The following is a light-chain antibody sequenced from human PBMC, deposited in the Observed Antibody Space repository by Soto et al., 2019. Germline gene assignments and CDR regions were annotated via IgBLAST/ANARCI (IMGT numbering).Light chain of an antibody. CDR3: QQYTGNSRT. J-gene: IGKJ1*01. Sequence: DLQMTQSPSTLSVSVGDRITITCRASQSIGTGLAWYQQRPGIAPKLLIYEASTLQSGVPSRFSGSGYGAEFSLTINSLQPDDFATYYCQQYTGNSRTFGQGTKV. CDR2: EAS. V-gene: IGKV1-5*03. CDR1: QSIGTG.